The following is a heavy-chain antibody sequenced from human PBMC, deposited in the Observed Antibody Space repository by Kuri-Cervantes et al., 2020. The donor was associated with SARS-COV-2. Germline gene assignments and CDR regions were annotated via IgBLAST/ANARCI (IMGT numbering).Heavy chain of an antibody. CDR3: AKDLTIFGVAYYFDY. Sequence: GGSLRLSCAASGFTFSSYAMSWVRQAPGKGLEWVSAISGGGSNTYYADSVKGRFTISRDNSKNTLYLQMNSLRAEDTAVYYCAKDLTIFGVAYYFDYWGQGTLVTVSS. D-gene: IGHD3-3*01. CDR1: GFTFSSYA. V-gene: IGHV3-23*01. J-gene: IGHJ4*02. CDR2: ISGGGSNT.